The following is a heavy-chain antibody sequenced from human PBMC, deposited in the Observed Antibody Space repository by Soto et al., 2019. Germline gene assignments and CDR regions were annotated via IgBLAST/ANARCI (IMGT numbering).Heavy chain of an antibody. Sequence: GGSLRLSCAASGFTVSSNYMSWVRQAPGKGLEWVANIKQDGSEKYYVDSVKGRFTISRDNAKDSLYLQMNSLRVEDTAVYYCARDLAGPTYWGHGTLVTVSS. CDR3: ARDLAGPTY. J-gene: IGHJ4*01. V-gene: IGHV3-7*01. D-gene: IGHD6-25*01. CDR1: GFTVSSNY. CDR2: IKQDGSEK.